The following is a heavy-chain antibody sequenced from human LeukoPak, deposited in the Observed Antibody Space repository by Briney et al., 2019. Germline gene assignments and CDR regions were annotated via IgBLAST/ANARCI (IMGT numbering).Heavy chain of an antibody. Sequence: SETLSLTCAVSGGSISSSNWWSWVRQPPGKGLEWIGETYHSGSTNYNPSLKSRVTISVDKSKNQFSLKLSSVTAADTAVYYCARAPYSSSWYALDYWGQGTLVTVSS. D-gene: IGHD6-13*01. CDR1: GGSISSSNW. CDR3: ARAPYSSSWYALDY. CDR2: TYHSGST. V-gene: IGHV4-4*02. J-gene: IGHJ4*02.